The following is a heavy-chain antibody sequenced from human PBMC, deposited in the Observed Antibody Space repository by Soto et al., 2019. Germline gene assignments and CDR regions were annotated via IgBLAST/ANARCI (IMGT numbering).Heavy chain of an antibody. CDR2: IKTKTEVGAT. J-gene: IGHJ4*02. Sequence: PGGALRVSCAASGVTFSNAWMSWVRHAPGEGREWFGRIKTKTEVGATDYAAPVKGRFTISRADSKNTLYLQMTSLNTANTAVYYCTTKDTMVRGERKPFDYWGQGTLVTVSS. V-gene: IGHV3-15*01. D-gene: IGHD3-10*01. CDR3: TTKDTMVRGERKPFDY. CDR1: GVTFSNAW.